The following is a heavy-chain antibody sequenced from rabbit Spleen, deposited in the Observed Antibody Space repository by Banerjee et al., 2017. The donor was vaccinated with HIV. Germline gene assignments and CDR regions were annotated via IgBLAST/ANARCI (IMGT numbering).Heavy chain of an antibody. CDR3: ASSSDSNDRFNL. Sequence: QSLEESGGDLVKPEGSLTLTCAASGIDFSGTVYVCWVRQAPGKGLEWIACIFAGGSDTTYYASWAKGRFTISKASSTTVTLQMTSLTAADTATYFCASSSDSNDRFNLWGPGTLVTVS. J-gene: IGHJ4*01. CDR2: IFAGGSDTT. D-gene: IGHD8-1*01. CDR1: GIDFSGTVY. V-gene: IGHV1S40*01.